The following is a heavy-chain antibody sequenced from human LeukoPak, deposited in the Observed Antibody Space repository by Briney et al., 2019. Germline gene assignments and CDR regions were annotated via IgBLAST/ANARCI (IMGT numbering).Heavy chain of an antibody. D-gene: IGHD5-18*01. J-gene: IGHJ4*02. CDR1: GFTFSSYG. V-gene: IGHV3-30*18. Sequence: GGSLTLSCAASGFTFSSYGMHWVRQAPGKGLEWVAFISYDGSNTYYADSVKGRFTISRDNSKNTLDLQMHSLRAEDTAVYYCAKGYSYGYDYWGQGTLVTVSS. CDR3: AKGYSYGYDY. CDR2: ISYDGSNT.